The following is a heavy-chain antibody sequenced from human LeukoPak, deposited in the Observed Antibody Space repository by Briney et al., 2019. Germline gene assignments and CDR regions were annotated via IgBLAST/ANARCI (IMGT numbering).Heavy chain of an antibody. D-gene: IGHD3-9*01. CDR2: TGGGSGI. Sequence: GGSLRLSCAASGFTFSNYAMSSGRQAPGKGLEGCSATGGGSGIYYADSTKSRFTISRDNSKNTLYLQINSLRAEDTAVYYCAKWGDYDVLTGYYLSDYWGQGTLVTVSS. V-gene: IGHV3-23*01. CDR3: AKWGDYDVLTGYYLSDY. CDR1: GFTFSNYA. J-gene: IGHJ4*02.